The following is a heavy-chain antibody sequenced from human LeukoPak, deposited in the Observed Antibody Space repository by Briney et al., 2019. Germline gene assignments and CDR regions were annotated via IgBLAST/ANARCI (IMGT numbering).Heavy chain of an antibody. CDR1: GFTVDDYG. CDR3: SKGHIAALAFNWFDP. D-gene: IGHD6-6*01. J-gene: IGHJ5*02. Sequence: PGRCLRLACAAAGFTVDDYGVDWGRHEAGKGREWGSGISGDRGSIAYADCVKGRFTMSREKAKNSLYVQMDSLRAGDMASYYCSKGHIAALAFNWFDPWGQGILVTVSS. CDR2: ISGDRGSI. V-gene: IGHV3-9*03.